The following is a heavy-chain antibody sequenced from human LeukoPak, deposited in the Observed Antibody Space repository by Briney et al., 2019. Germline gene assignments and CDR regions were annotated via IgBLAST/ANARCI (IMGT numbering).Heavy chain of an antibody. CDR3: ARWDLGYYYDSSGYYV. V-gene: IGHV4-61*05. CDR2: IYYSGST. Sequence: SETLSLTCTVSGYSISSGHYWSWIRQPPGKGLEWIGYIYYSGSTNYNPSLKSRVTISVDKSKNQFSLKLSSVTAADTAVYYCARWDLGYYYDSSGYYVWGQGTLVTVSS. D-gene: IGHD3-22*01. J-gene: IGHJ4*02. CDR1: GYSISSGHY.